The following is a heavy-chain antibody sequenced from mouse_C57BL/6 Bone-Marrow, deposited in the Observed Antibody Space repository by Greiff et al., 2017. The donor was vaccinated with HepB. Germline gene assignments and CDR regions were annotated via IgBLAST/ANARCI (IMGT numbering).Heavy chain of an antibody. Sequence: VQLQQSGAELARPGASVKMSCKASGYTFTSSTMHWVKQRPGQGLEWIGYINPSSGYTKYNQKFKDKATLTADKSSSTAYMQLSSLTSEDSAVYYCARDDYWYFDVWGTGTTVTVSS. V-gene: IGHV1-4*01. CDR3: ARDDYWYFDV. J-gene: IGHJ1*03. CDR2: INPSSGYT. CDR1: GYTFTSST.